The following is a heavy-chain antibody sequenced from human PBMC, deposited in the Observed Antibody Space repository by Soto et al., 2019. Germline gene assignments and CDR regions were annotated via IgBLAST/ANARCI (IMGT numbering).Heavy chain of an antibody. V-gene: IGHV2-26*01. CDR3: ARTVDTAMGLFDY. CDR2: IFSNDEK. J-gene: IGHJ4*02. Sequence: ASGPTLVNPTETLTLTCTVSGFSLSNARMGVSWIRQPPGKALEWLAHIFSNDEKSYSTSLKSRLTISKDTSKSQVVLTMTNMDPVDTATYYCARTVDTAMGLFDYWGQGTLVTVSS. CDR1: GFSLSNARMG. D-gene: IGHD5-18*01.